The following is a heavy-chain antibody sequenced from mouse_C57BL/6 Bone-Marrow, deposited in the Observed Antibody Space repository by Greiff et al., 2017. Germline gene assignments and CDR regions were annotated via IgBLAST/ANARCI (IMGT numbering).Heavy chain of an antibody. J-gene: IGHJ4*01. CDR2: ICSGGSYT. D-gene: IGHD4-1*01. Sequence: EVKLVESGGDLVKPGGSLKLSCAASGFTFSSYGMSWVRQTPDKRLEWVATICSGGSYTYYPDSVKGRFTISSDKAKNTLYLQMSRLKSEDTAMYYCATTGLAGAMDYWGQGTAVTVSS. CDR3: ATTGLAGAMDY. CDR1: GFTFSSYG. V-gene: IGHV5-6*01.